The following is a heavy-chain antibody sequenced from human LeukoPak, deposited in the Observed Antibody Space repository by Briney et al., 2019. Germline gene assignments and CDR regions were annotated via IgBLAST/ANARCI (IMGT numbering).Heavy chain of an antibody. CDR3: ARDGEYSGYDSGLFDY. Sequence: PGGSLRLSCAASGFTFSSYAMHWVRQAPGKGLAWVAVISYDGSNKYYADSVKGRFTISRDNSKNTLYLQMNSLRAEDTAVYYCARDGEYSGYDSGLFDYWGQGTLVTVSS. V-gene: IGHV3-30-3*01. D-gene: IGHD5-12*01. CDR1: GFTFSSYA. CDR2: ISYDGSNK. J-gene: IGHJ4*02.